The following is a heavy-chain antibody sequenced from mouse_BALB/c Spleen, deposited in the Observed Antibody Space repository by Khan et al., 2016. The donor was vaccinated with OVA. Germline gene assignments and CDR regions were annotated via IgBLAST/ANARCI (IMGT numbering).Heavy chain of an antibody. J-gene: IGHJ3*02. Sequence: EVELVESGGGLVKPGGSLKLSCEVSGFTFSTYAMSWVRQTPEKRLEWVASISSDGDYTFYLDSVKGRFTISRDNAKNTLYLEMSSLRSDDTAMFYCARSPYGNFGYWGKGTLVTVSA. CDR3: ARSPYGNFGY. CDR1: GFTFSTYA. D-gene: IGHD2-1*01. V-gene: IGHV5-9-3*01. CDR2: ISSDGDYT.